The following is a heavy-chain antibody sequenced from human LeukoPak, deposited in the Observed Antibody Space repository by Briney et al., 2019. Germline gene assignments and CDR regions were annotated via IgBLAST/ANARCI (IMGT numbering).Heavy chain of an antibody. CDR3: AKATGDLSGSLDY. J-gene: IGHJ4*02. Sequence: PGGSLRLSCAASGFTFSSYAMSWVRQAPGKGLEWVSAISGSGGSTYSADSVEGRFTISRDNSKNTLYLQMNSLRAGDTAVYYCAKATGDLSGSLDYWGQGTLVTVSS. V-gene: IGHV3-23*01. CDR2: ISGSGGST. CDR1: GFTFSSYA. D-gene: IGHD7-27*01.